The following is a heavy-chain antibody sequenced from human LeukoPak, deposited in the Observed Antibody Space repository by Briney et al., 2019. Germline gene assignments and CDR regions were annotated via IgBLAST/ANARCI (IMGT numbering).Heavy chain of an antibody. CDR1: GFTVSSYC. V-gene: IGHV3-74*03. CDR2: IYSDGSTT. J-gene: IGHJ6*03. D-gene: IGHD4-23*01. Sequence: PGGSLRLSCAASGFTVSSYCMHWVRQAPGKGLEWVSLIYSDGSTTKYADTVKGRFTSSRDNAKNTLYLQMNSLRAEDTAAYYCATRATVVTWAYYYFYMDVWGKGTTVTVSS. CDR3: ATRATVVTWAYYYFYMDV.